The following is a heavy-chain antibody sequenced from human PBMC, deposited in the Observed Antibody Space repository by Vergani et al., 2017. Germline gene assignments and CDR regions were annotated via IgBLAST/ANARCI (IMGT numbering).Heavy chain of an antibody. Sequence: EVQLLESGGDLVQPGGSLRLSCAASGFTFNPYAMTWVRQAPGKGLEGVSGISGSGGSTYYAGSVKGRFTISRDSSKNTLYLQMNSLSAGDTAVYYCAKANPRNSGYDYLYYYHAMDVWGQGTTVTVSS. CDR3: AKANPRNSGYDYLYYYHAMDV. CDR1: GFTFNPYA. CDR2: ISGSGGST. D-gene: IGHD5-12*01. V-gene: IGHV3-23*01. J-gene: IGHJ6*02.